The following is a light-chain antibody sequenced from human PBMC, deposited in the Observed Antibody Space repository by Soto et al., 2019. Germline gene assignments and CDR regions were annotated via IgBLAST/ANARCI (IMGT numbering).Light chain of an antibody. J-gene: IGKJ2*01. CDR3: QQYGSAPYT. CDR2: GAS. Sequence: EIVLTQSPGTLSLSPGERATLSCRTSPSVSSSYLAWYQQKPGQAPRLLIYGASSRATGIPDRFSGSGSATDFTLTISRLEPEDFAVYYCQQYGSAPYTFGQGTKLESK. V-gene: IGKV3-20*01. CDR1: PSVSSSY.